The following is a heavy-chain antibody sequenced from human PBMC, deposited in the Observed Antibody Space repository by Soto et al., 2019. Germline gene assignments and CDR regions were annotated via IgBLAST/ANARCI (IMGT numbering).Heavy chain of an antibody. CDR2: IYPGDSDT. Sequence: GESLKISCKISGYRSSSFWIAWVRQKPGKGLEWMGIIYPGDSDTKYSPSLQGQVTISADKSISTAYLQWSSLKASDTAMYYCATHAKGRDGYTAFDYWGQGTLVTVSS. J-gene: IGHJ4*02. D-gene: IGHD5-12*01. CDR1: GYRSSSFW. V-gene: IGHV5-51*01. CDR3: ATHAKGRDGYTAFDY.